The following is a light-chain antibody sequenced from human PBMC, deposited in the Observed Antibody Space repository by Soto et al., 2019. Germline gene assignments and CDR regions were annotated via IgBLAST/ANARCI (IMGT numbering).Light chain of an antibody. J-gene: IGLJ2*01. CDR1: SGSIGSKF. Sequence: NFMLTQPQSMSESPGKTITISCTDSSGSIGSKFVQWYQQRPGRAPTTIIYEDNQRPSGVPNRFSGSIDRTSNSASLTISGLETEDEAEYFCQSYGGGIPVFGGGTKLTVL. CDR3: QSYGGGIPV. V-gene: IGLV6-57*02. CDR2: EDN.